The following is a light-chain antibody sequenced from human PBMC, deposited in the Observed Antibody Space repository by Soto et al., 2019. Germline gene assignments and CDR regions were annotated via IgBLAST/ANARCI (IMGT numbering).Light chain of an antibody. J-gene: IGKJ4*01. CDR1: QSLLYNGEKTY. CDR3: MQSIQLPLT. Sequence: DIVMTQTPLSLSVTPGQPASISCRSSQSLLYNGEKTYLYWYVQKPGQSPQLLIYELFNRFSGVPDRSSGSGSGTDFTLTISRVEAEDVGIYSCMQSIQLPLTFGGGTKVDIK. V-gene: IGKV2D-29*02. CDR2: ELF.